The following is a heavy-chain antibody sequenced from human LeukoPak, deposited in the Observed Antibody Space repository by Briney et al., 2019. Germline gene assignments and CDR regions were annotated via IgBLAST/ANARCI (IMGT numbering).Heavy chain of an antibody. D-gene: IGHD3-22*01. Sequence: VASVKVSCKASGGIFSNYAFTWVRQAPGLGLEWMGGIIPIFGTANYAQKFQGRVTITADESTSTAYMELSSLRSEDTAVYYCARGSLTYYYDSSPPARAFDIWGQGTMVTVSS. CDR1: GGIFSNYA. CDR2: IIPIFGTA. V-gene: IGHV1-69*13. CDR3: ARGSLTYYYDSSPPARAFDI. J-gene: IGHJ3*02.